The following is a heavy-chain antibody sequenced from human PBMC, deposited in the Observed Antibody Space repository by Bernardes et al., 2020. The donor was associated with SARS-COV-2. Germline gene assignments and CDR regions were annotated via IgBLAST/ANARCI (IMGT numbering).Heavy chain of an antibody. CDR3: ARGAFLNYDFWSGYPRGMDV. J-gene: IGHJ6*02. CDR2: INWNGGST. CDR1: GFTFDDYG. V-gene: IGHV3-20*04. Sequence: GGSLRLSCAASGFTFDDYGVSWVRRAPGKGLEWVSGINWNGGSTGYADSVKGRFTISRDNAKNSLYLQMNSLRAEDTALYYCARGAFLNYDFWSGYPRGMDVWGQGTTVTVSS. D-gene: IGHD3-3*01.